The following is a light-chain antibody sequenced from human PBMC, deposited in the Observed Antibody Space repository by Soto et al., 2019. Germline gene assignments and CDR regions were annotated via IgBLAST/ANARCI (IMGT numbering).Light chain of an antibody. CDR3: QQTFNSPIT. CDR2: EAS. Sequence: TLFTQAPRTLSLSPGERATLSCQAIQSVSSTYLAWYQQKPGQAPRLLIYEASSRATGIPDRFSGSGSGTDFTLTISSVRPEDLGSFYCQQTFNSPITFGQGTRLEIK. CDR1: QSVSSTY. V-gene: IGKV3-20*01. J-gene: IGKJ5*01.